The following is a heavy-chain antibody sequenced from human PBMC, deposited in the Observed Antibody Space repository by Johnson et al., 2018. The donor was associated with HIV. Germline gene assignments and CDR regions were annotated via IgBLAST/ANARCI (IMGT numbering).Heavy chain of an antibody. D-gene: IGHD2-2*02. J-gene: IGHJ3*02. CDR2: ISSSGSTI. V-gene: IGHV3-11*04. CDR3: ATRDPTYRPDVFDI. CDR1: GFTFSDYY. Sequence: QVQLVESGGGVVQPGRSLRLSCAASGFTFSDYYMSWIRQAPGKGLEWVSYISSSGSTIYYADSVKGRFTISRDNAKKSLYLHMTTLRAEDTAVYYCATRDPTYRPDVFDIWGQGTMVTVSS.